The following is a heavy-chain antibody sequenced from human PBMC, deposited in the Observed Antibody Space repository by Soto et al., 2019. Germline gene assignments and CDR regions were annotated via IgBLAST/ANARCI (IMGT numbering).Heavy chain of an antibody. CDR2: IYYSGST. J-gene: IGHJ3*02. CDR3: ARRAPYYDSSGNAFDI. D-gene: IGHD3-22*01. CDR1: GGSISSSSYY. Sequence: PSETLSLTCTVSGGSISSSSYYWGWIRQPPGKGLEWIGSIYYSGSTYYNPSLKSRVTISVDTSKNQFSLKLSSVTAADTAVYYCARRAPYYDSSGNAFDIWGQGTMVTVSS. V-gene: IGHV4-39*01.